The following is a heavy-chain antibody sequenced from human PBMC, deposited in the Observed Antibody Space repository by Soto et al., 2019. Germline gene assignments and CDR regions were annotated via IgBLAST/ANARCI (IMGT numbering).Heavy chain of an antibody. V-gene: IGHV3-23*01. CDR1: GVTFSSYA. J-gene: IGHJ4*02. CDR3: AKDMIGSIENSYFDY. D-gene: IGHD2-21*01. Sequence: GGSLRLSCAASGVTFSSYAMSWVRQAPGKGLEWVSAISGSGGSTYYADSVKGRFTISRDNSKNTLYLQMNSLRAEDTAVYYCAKDMIGSIENSYFDYWGQGTLVTVSS. CDR2: ISGSGGST.